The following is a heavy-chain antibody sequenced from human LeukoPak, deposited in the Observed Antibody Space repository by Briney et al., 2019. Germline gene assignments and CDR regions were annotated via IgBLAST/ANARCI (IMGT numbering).Heavy chain of an antibody. Sequence: HPGGSLRLSCAASGFTFSSYEMNWVRQAPGKGLEWVSYISSSGSTAYYADSVKGRFTISRDNSKNSLYLQMNSLRAEDTAVYYCARVLARWFGGYFDYWGQGTLGTVSS. CDR2: ISSSGSTA. CDR1: GFTFSSYE. CDR3: ARVLARWFGGYFDY. J-gene: IGHJ4*02. V-gene: IGHV3-48*03. D-gene: IGHD3-10*01.